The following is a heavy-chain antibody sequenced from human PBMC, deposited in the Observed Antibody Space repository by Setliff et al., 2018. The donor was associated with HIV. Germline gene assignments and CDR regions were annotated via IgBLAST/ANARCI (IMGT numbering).Heavy chain of an antibody. J-gene: IGHJ3*02. D-gene: IGHD1-7*01. CDR3: ARETTSHAFDI. Sequence: PGESLTISCAASGFTFSDYYMSWIRQAPGKGLEWVSYISSSGSTIYYADSVKGRFTISRDNAKNSLYLQMNSLRAEDTAVYYCARETTSHAFDIWGQGTMVTVSS. CDR2: ISSSGSTI. V-gene: IGHV3-11*04. CDR1: GFTFSDYY.